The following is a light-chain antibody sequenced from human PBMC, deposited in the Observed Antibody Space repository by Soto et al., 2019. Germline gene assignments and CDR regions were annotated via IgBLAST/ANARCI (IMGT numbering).Light chain of an antibody. CDR3: QQRSSCPLT. CDR2: DAS. CDR1: QSVSRN. J-gene: IGKJ4*01. Sequence: DIGMTQSPATLSVSPGERATLSCRASQSVSRNLAWYQQKPGQAPRLLIYDASTRATGTPAGFSGSGSGTKFTLSISSLQSEDFAVYYCQQRSSCPLTFGGGTKVDIK. V-gene: IGKV3D-15*01.